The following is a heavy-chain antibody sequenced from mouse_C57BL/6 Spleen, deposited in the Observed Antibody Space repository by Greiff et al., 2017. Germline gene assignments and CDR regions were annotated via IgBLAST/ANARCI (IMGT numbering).Heavy chain of an antibody. Sequence: VQLQQPGAELVKPGASVKMSCKASGYTFTSYWITWVKQRPGQGLEWIGDIYPGSGSTNYNEKFKSKATLTVDTSSSTAYMQLSSLTSEDSAVYYCARERNGYYGNFDYWGQGTTLTVSS. CDR2: IYPGSGST. CDR1: GYTFTSYW. D-gene: IGHD2-3*01. CDR3: ARERNGYYGNFDY. V-gene: IGHV1-55*01. J-gene: IGHJ2*01.